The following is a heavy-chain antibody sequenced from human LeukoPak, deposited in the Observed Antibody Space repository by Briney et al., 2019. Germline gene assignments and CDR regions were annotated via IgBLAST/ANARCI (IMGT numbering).Heavy chain of an antibody. CDR2: ISGSGGGT. V-gene: IGHV3-23*01. J-gene: IGHJ6*03. D-gene: IGHD2-2*01. CDR3: ARDGGYCSSTTCPRAMDV. Sequence: GGSLRLSCAASGFTFSSYWMHWVRQAPGKGLVWVSGISGSGGGTYYADSVKGRFTISRDNSKNTLYLQMNSLRAEDTAVYYCARDGGYCSSTTCPRAMDVWGKGTTVTVSS. CDR1: GFTFSSYW.